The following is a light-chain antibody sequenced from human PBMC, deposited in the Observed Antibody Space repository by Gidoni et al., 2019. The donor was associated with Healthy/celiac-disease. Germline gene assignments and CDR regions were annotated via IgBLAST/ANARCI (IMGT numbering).Light chain of an antibody. J-gene: IGKJ4*01. CDR3: QQYDNLPLT. CDR2: DAF. Sequence: DIQMTQSPSSLSASVGARVTMSCQASQDISNYLNWYQQKPVKAPKLLIYDAFNLETGVPSRFSGSGSGTDFTFTISSLQPEDSATYYCQQYDNLPLTFGGGTKVESK. V-gene: IGKV1-33*01. CDR1: QDISNY.